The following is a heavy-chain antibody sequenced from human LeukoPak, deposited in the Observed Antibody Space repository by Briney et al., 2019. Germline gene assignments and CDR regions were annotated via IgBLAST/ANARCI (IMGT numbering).Heavy chain of an antibody. V-gene: IGHV4-34*01. CDR2: INHSGST. Sequence: PSETLSLTCAVYGGSSSGYYTRWIRQPPGKGLEWIGEINHSGSTNYNPSLKSRVTISVGTSKNQFPLKLSSVTAADTAVYYCASIGCSRTSCHHNWCELWGQGTLVTVSS. CDR1: GGSSSGYY. J-gene: IGHJ5*02. D-gene: IGHD2-2*01. CDR3: ASIGCSRTSCHHNWCEL.